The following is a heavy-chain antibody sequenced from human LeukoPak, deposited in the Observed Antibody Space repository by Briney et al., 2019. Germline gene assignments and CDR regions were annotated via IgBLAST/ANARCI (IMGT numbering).Heavy chain of an antibody. CDR1: GFTFSSYA. CDR3: ARAMIVVEGLWAFDI. J-gene: IGHJ3*02. Sequence: GGSLRLSCAASGFTFSSYAMTWVRQAPGKGLEWVSSISGSGGSTYYADSVKGRFTISRDNAKNSLYLQMNSLRAEDTAVYYCARAMIVVEGLWAFDIWGQGTMVTVSS. CDR2: ISGSGGST. D-gene: IGHD3-22*01. V-gene: IGHV3-23*01.